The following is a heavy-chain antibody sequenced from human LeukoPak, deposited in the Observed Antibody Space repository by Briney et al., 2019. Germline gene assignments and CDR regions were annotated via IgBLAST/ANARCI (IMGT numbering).Heavy chain of an antibody. CDR1: GGAFSRYT. Sequence: ASVKVSCKASGGAFSRYTISWVRQAPGQGLEWMGGIIPIFGTANYAQKFQGRVTITTDESTSTAYMELSSLRSEDTAVYYCARVYYDFWSGYSGAFDIWGQGTMVTVSS. J-gene: IGHJ3*02. D-gene: IGHD3-3*01. V-gene: IGHV1-69*05. CDR2: IIPIFGTA. CDR3: ARVYYDFWSGYSGAFDI.